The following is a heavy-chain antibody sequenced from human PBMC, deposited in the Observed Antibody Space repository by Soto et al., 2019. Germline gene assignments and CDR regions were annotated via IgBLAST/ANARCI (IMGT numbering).Heavy chain of an antibody. V-gene: IGHV3-9*01. CDR3: TKGYSYDTGYFAF. Sequence: EVQLVESGGDLVQPGRSLRLSCAASGFTFDDYAMHWVRQAPEKGLEWVSGISWNSGSIGYGDSVKGRFTISRDNAKNSLYLQMNSLRAEDTALYYCTKGYSYDTGYFAFWGQGTLVTVSS. CDR2: ISWNSGSI. J-gene: IGHJ4*02. D-gene: IGHD5-18*01. CDR1: GFTFDDYA.